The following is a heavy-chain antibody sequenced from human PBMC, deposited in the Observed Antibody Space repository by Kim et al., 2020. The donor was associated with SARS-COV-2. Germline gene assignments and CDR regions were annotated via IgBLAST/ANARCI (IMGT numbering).Heavy chain of an antibody. CDR3: ASYAPPGFDPYYYYGMDV. V-gene: IGHV1-69*13. CDR1: GGTFSSYA. J-gene: IGHJ6*02. CDR2: IIPIFGTA. Sequence: SVKVSCKASGGTFSSYAISWVRQAPGQGLEWMGGIIPIFGTANYAQKFQGRVTITADESTSTAYMELSSLRSEDTAVYYCASYAPPGFDPYYYYGMDVWGQGTTVTVSS. D-gene: IGHD3-9*01.